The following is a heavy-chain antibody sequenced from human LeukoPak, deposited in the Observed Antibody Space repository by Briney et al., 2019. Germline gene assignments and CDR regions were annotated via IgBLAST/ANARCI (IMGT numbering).Heavy chain of an antibody. CDR2: IIPIFGTA. D-gene: IGHD3-22*01. V-gene: IGHV1-69*05. CDR3: ARDGNDSSGYYPPYFDY. J-gene: IGHJ4*02. Sequence: SVTGSCNXSGGTFISYAISWERQAPGQGLDWMGRIIPIFGTANYPQKLQGRVTITTDESTSTAYMELSSLRSEDTAVYYCARDGNDSSGYYPPYFDYWGQGTLVTVSS. CDR1: GGTFISYA.